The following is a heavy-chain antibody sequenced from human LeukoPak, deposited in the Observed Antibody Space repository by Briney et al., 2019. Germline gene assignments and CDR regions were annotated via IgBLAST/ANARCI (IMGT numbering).Heavy chain of an antibody. CDR2: VRPEGTTT. Sequence: GGSLRLSCAASGFTFSTYWMHWVRHAPGKGLVWVARVRPEGTTTAYADSVKGRFTISRDNAKNTLFLQMNSLSAEDTAVYYCARDLDWILFDYWGQGTLVTVSS. CDR3: ARDLDWILFDY. CDR1: GFTFSTYW. J-gene: IGHJ4*02. V-gene: IGHV3-74*03. D-gene: IGHD3-9*01.